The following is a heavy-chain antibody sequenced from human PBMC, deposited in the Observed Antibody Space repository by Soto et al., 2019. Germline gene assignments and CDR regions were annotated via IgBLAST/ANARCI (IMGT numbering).Heavy chain of an antibody. CDR1: GDSVSTNSAA. V-gene: IGHV6-1*01. J-gene: IGHJ4*02. Sequence: SQTLSLTCAISGDSVSTNSAAWSWIRQSPSRGLEWLGRTFYRSKWFTDYAESLKGRITVNPDTSKNHFSLQLNFVTPEDTAVYFCARGEQYSGRIFDYWGQGTLVTVSS. D-gene: IGHD1-26*01. CDR2: TFYRSKWFT. CDR3: ARGEQYSGRIFDY.